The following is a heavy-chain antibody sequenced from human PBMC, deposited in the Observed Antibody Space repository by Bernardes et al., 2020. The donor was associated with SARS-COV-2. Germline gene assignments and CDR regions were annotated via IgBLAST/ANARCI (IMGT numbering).Heavy chain of an antibody. CDR1: GFIVSSTY. CDR2: IYAAGTT. CDR3: ATNWELGG. Sequence: GSLRLSCAASGFIVSSTYMNWVRQAPGKGLEWVSVIYAAGTTYYADSVKGRFTISRDSSKNTLYLQMSSLRAEDTAVYYCATNWELGGWGQGTLVTVSS. J-gene: IGHJ4*02. D-gene: IGHD1-7*01. V-gene: IGHV3-66*01.